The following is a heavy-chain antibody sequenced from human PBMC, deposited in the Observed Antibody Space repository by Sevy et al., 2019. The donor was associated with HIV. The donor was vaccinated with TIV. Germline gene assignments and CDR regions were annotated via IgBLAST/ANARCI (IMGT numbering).Heavy chain of an antibody. CDR2: INHSGST. V-gene: IGHV4-34*01. CDR3: ARHCGSTSCSHAFDI. CDR1: GGSFSGYY. Sequence: SETLSLTCAVYGGSFSGYYWSWIRQPPGEGLKWIGEINHSGSTNYNPSLKSRVTISVDTSKNQFSLKLSSVTAADTAVYYCARHCGSTSCSHAFDIWGQGTMVTVSS. J-gene: IGHJ3*02. D-gene: IGHD2-2*01.